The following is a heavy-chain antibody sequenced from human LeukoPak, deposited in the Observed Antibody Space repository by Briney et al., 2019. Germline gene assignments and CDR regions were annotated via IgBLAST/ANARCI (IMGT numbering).Heavy chain of an antibody. J-gene: IGHJ4*02. CDR3: ARIGYSTSWANFDY. V-gene: IGHV3-33*01. CDR1: DFTFRNYG. Sequence: PGTSLRLSCAASDFTFRNYGMHWVRQAPGKGLEWVASIRTDGGEKYHADSVQGRFSISIDNSKNTLYLQMDSLRAEDTALYYCARIGYSTSWANFDYWGQGTLVTVSS. CDR2: IRTDGGEK. D-gene: IGHD6-13*01.